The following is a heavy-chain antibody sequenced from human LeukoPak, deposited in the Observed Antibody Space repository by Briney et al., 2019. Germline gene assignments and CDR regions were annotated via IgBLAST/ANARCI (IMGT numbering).Heavy chain of an antibody. Sequence: GGSLRLSCAASGFTFSSYWMHWVRQAPGKGLVWVSRINSDGSSTSYADSVKGRFTISGDNAKNTLYLQMNRLRAEDTAVYYCARAWQQLVRVNWFDPWGQGTLVTVSS. CDR3: ARAWQQLVRVNWFDP. J-gene: IGHJ5*02. CDR2: INSDGSST. D-gene: IGHD6-13*01. CDR1: GFTFSSYW. V-gene: IGHV3-74*01.